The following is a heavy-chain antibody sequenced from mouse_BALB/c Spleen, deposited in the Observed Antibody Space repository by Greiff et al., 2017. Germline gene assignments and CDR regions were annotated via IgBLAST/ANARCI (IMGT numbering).Heavy chain of an antibody. V-gene: IGHV3-2*02. J-gene: IGHJ3*01. CDR3: ARDYGSSYWFAY. CDR1: GYPITSDYA. D-gene: IGHD1-1*01. CDR2: ISYSGST. Sequence: EVQLQESGPGLVKPSQSLSLTCTVTGYPITSDYAWNWIRQFPGNKLEWMGYISYSGSTSYNPSLKSRISITRDTSKNQFFLQLNSVTTEDTATYYCARDYGSSYWFAYWGQGTLVTVSA.